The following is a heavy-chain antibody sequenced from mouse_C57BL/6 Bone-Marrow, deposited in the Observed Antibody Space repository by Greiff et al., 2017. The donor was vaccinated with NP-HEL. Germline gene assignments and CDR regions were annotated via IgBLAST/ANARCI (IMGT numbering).Heavy chain of an antibody. CDR1: GYTFTSYG. Sequence: QVQLQQSGAELARPGASVKLSCKASGYTFTSYGISWVKQRTGQGLEWIGEIYPRSGNTYYNEKFKGKATLTADKSSSTAYMELRSLTSEDSAVYFCARRSTVLATPFAYWGQGTLVTVSA. V-gene: IGHV1-81*01. CDR2: IYPRSGNT. CDR3: ARRSTVLATPFAY. D-gene: IGHD1-1*01. J-gene: IGHJ3*01.